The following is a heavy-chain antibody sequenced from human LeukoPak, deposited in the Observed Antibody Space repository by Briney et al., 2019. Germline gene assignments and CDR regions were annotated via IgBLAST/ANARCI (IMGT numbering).Heavy chain of an antibody. CDR2: INPNSGST. Sequence: ASVKVSCKASGYTFTGYYMHWVRQAPGQGLEWMGWINPNSGSTNYAQKLQGRVTMTTDTSTSTAYMELRSLRSDDTAVYYCASFSIYYYYGMDVWGQGTTVTVSS. D-gene: IGHD3-16*02. CDR3: ASFSIYYYYGMDV. CDR1: GYTFTGYY. V-gene: IGHV1-2*02. J-gene: IGHJ6*02.